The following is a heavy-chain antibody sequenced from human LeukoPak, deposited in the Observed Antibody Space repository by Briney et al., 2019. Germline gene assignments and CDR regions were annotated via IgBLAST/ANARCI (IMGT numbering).Heavy chain of an antibody. D-gene: IGHD3-22*01. V-gene: IGHV3-7*05. J-gene: IGHJ4*02. Sequence: GGSLRLSCAASGFTFSSYWMSWVRQAPGRGLEWVANIKQDGSEKYYVDSVKGRFTISRDNAKKSLYLQMNSLRAEDTAVYYCARTTNYDSSRYHYYFDYWGQGTLVTVPS. CDR2: IKQDGSEK. CDR3: ARTTNYDSSRYHYYFDY. CDR1: GFTFSSYW.